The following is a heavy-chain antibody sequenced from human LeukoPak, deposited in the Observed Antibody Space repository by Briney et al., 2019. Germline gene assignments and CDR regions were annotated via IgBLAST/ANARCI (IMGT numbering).Heavy chain of an antibody. CDR2: ISGSGGST. CDR3: AKDRFSYASGNTDY. D-gene: IGHD3-10*01. Sequence: GGSLRLSCAASGFTFSSYAMSWVRQAPGKGLEWVSTISGSGGSTYYADSVKGRFTISRDNSKNTLYLQMNRPGPEDTAVYYCAKDRFSYASGNTDYWGQGTLVTVSS. CDR1: GFTFSSYA. V-gene: IGHV3-23*01. J-gene: IGHJ4*02.